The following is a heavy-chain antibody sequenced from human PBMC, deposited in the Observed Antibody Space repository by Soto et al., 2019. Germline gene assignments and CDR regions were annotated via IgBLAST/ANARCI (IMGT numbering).Heavy chain of an antibody. D-gene: IGHD6-13*01. Sequence: SVKVSCKASGGTFSSYAISWVRQAPGQGLEWMGGIIPIFGTANYAQKFQGRVTITADKSTSTAYMELSSLRSEDTAVYYCARARIAAAGLTRSNYCEYWGQGTLVIVSS. CDR1: GGTFSSYA. CDR3: ARARIAAAGLTRSNYCEY. CDR2: IIPIFGTA. V-gene: IGHV1-69*06. J-gene: IGHJ4*02.